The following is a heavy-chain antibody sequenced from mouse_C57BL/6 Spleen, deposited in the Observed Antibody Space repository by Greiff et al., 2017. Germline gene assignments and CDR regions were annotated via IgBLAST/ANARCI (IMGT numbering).Heavy chain of an antibody. CDR3: ARRDYSNYVDY. D-gene: IGHD2-5*01. Sequence: VQLQQSGPGLVKPSQSLSLTCSVTGYSITSGYYWNWIRQFPGNKLEWMGYISYDGSNNYNPSLKNRISITRDTSKNQFFLKLNSVTTEDTATYYCARRDYSNYVDYWGQGTTLTVSS. CDR1: GYSITSGYY. V-gene: IGHV3-6*01. CDR2: ISYDGSN. J-gene: IGHJ2*01.